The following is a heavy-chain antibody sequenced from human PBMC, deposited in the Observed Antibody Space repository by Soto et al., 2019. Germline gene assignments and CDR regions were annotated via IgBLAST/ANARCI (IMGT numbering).Heavy chain of an antibody. Sequence: EVQLLESGGGLVQPGGSLRLSCEASGLTFSSYARGWVRQAPGTGLEWVSAIDGSGGDTSFADSVKGRFTISRDNSKSTLYLHMNSLRAEDTARYYCVKETVAAAYVETSPFDFWGQGTLVTVSS. V-gene: IGHV3-23*01. CDR2: IDGSGGDT. D-gene: IGHD2-15*01. J-gene: IGHJ4*02. CDR3: VKETVAAAYVETSPFDF. CDR1: GLTFSSYA.